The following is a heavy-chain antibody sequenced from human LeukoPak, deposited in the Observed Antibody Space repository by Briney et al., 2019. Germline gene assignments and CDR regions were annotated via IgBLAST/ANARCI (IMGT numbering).Heavy chain of an antibody. Sequence: GGSLRLSCGAFGFTFDDYGMSWVRQAPGKGLEWVSGINWNGGSTGYADSVKGRFTISRDNAKNSLYLQMNSLRAEDTALYYCARDLRLTYYYYMDVWGKGTTVTVSS. J-gene: IGHJ6*03. CDR1: GFTFDDYG. CDR2: INWNGGST. CDR3: ARDLRLTYYYYMDV. D-gene: IGHD3-16*01. V-gene: IGHV3-20*04.